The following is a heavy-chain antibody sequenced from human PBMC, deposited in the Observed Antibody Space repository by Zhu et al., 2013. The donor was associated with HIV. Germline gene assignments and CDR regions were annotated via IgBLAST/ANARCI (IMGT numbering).Heavy chain of an antibody. CDR3: ARREKAYDNSGLFDY. Sequence: QVTVTQSEAVVKKPGSSVRVSCKSTGGSFSHYAMNWVRQAPGQGFEWMGGIIPAFGVVNYAQRFQGRITISANKETNTDFLDLRSLTSGDAAIYYCARREKAYDNSGLFDYWGQGTLVTVSS. J-gene: IGHJ4*02. V-gene: IGHV1-69*17. D-gene: IGHD3-22*01. CDR1: GGSFSHYA. CDR2: IIPAFGVV.